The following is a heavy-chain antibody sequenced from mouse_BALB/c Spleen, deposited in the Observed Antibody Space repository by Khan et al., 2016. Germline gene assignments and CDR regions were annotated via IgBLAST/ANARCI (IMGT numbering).Heavy chain of an antibody. Sequence: QVRLQQSGPGLAAPSQSLSITCTVSGFSVTGFPVNWVRQPPGTGLEWLGVIWGDGSTDYDSALKSRLRISKDDSTSHFFLQWSSLQTHVTARYYWTSYYDYDGGVAYWGQGTLVTVYA. CDR2: IWGDGST. CDR1: GFSVTGFP. V-gene: IGHV2-6-7*01. CDR3: TSYYDYDGGVAY. D-gene: IGHD2-4*01. J-gene: IGHJ3*01.